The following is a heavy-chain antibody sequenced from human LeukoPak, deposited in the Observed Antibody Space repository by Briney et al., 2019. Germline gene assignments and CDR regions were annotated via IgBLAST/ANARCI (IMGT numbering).Heavy chain of an antibody. CDR3: AREGIQLWPKYYFDY. CDR1: GGSISSYY. CDR2: IYTSGST. J-gene: IGHJ4*02. Sequence: SESLSLTRPVSGGSISSYYGSCIRHPAWMGMEWIVRIYTSGSTNYNPSLKSRVTMSVDTSKNQFSLKLSSVTAADTAVYYCAREGIQLWPKYYFDYWGQGTLVTVSS. D-gene: IGHD5-18*01. V-gene: IGHV4-4*07.